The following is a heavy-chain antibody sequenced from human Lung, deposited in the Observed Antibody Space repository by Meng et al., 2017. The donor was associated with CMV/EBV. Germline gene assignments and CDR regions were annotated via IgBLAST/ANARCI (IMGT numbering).Heavy chain of an antibody. D-gene: IGHD3-3*01. CDR3: ARPGRDFWSGYRAHLLMDV. Sequence: ASVKVSCKASGYTFTGYYMHWVRQAPGQGLEWMGWINPNSGGTNYAQKFQGRVTMTRDTSISTAYMELSRLRSDDTAVYYCARPGRDFWSGYRAHLLMDVXGQRXAVTVSS. CDR1: GYTFTGYY. CDR2: INPNSGGT. J-gene: IGHJ6*02. V-gene: IGHV1-2*02.